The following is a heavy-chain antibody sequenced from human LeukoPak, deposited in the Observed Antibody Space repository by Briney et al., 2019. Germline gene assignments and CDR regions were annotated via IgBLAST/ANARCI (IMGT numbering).Heavy chain of an antibody. CDR1: GFTFSDYY. V-gene: IGHV3-11*01. Sequence: GGSLRLSCAASGFTFSDYYMSWIRQAPGKGLEWVSYISSSGSTIYYADSVKGRFTISRDNSKNTLYLQMNSLRAEDTAVYYCAKDRSYNSSPHYFDYWGQGTLVTVSS. CDR2: ISSSGSTI. J-gene: IGHJ4*02. CDR3: AKDRSYNSSPHYFDY. D-gene: IGHD6-6*01.